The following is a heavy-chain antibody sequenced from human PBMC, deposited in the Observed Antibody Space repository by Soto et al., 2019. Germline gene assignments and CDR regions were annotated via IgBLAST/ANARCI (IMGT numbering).Heavy chain of an antibody. CDR1: GFSFDSYV. V-gene: IGHV3-23*01. Sequence: EVYLLESGGDLVQPGGSLRLSCTAAGFSFDSYVMNWVRQAPGKGLEWVSSISPSGGGANYADSVKGRFTISRDNSKKTLSLQMNSLRAEDTAVYYCAKDLEQLTWGLHRDGLDVWGQGTTIT. D-gene: IGHD1-1*01. CDR3: AKDLEQLTWGLHRDGLDV. J-gene: IGHJ6*02. CDR2: ISPSGGGA.